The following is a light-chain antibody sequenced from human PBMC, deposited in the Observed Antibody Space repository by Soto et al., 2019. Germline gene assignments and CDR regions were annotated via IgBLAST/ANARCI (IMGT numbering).Light chain of an antibody. CDR1: QGIRID. V-gene: IGKV1-17*01. Sequence: DIQMTQSPAALSASEGDRVTITCRASQGIRIDLGWFQQRPGKAPKRLIYGASSLQSGVPSRFSGSGSGTEFTLTISSLQPDDFATYYCQQYNTYSAFGQGTKVDIK. CDR2: GAS. J-gene: IGKJ1*01. CDR3: QQYNTYSA.